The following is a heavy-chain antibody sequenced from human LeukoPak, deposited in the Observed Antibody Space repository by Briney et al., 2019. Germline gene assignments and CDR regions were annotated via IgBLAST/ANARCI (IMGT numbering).Heavy chain of an antibody. V-gene: IGHV3-48*03. CDR3: ATWAFYHNLDV. Sequence: GGSLRLSCAASGFTFNAYEMNWLRQAPGKGLEWVSYIHSSGSAIHYADSVKGRFTISRDNPKNSLYLQMNSLTSEDTALYYCATWAFYHNLDVWGQGTTVIVSS. CDR1: GFTFNAYE. J-gene: IGHJ6*02. CDR2: IHSSGSAI. D-gene: IGHD2/OR15-2a*01.